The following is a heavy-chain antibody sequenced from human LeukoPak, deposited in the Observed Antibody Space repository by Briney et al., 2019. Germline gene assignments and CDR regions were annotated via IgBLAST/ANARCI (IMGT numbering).Heavy chain of an antibody. CDR2: IYYTGST. CDR3: ARQAYRGSQKLI. CDR1: GASISSSSYY. J-gene: IGHJ4*02. Sequence: SETLSLTCSVPGASISSSSYYSGWIRQPPGKGLEWIGSIYYTGSTYYNPSLKNRLTISVDTSKNQLSLKLRSVTAADTAVYYCARQAYRGSQKLIWGQGTLVTVSS. D-gene: IGHD3-16*01. V-gene: IGHV4-39*01.